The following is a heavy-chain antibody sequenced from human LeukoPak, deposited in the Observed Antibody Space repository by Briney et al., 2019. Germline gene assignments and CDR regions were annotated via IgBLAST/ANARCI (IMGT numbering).Heavy chain of an antibody. Sequence: SETLSLTCAVYGGSFSGYYWSWIRQPPGKGLEWIGEINHSGRTNYNPSLKSRVTISVDTSKNQFSLKLSSVTAADTAVYYCARAEYSGSYYHFDCWGQGTLVTVSS. D-gene: IGHD1-26*01. J-gene: IGHJ4*02. CDR3: ARAEYSGSYYHFDC. CDR2: INHSGRT. CDR1: GGSFSGYY. V-gene: IGHV4-34*01.